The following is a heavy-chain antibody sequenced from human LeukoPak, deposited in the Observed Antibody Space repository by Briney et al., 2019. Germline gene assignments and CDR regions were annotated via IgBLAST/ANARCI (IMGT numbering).Heavy chain of an antibody. CDR1: GGSISSYY. CDR3: ARVLGYYDFWSGYYRSYYYGMDV. Sequence: SETLSLTCTVSGGSISSYYWSWIRQPPGKGLEWIGHIYYSGSTNYNPSLKSRVTISVDTSKNQFSLKLSSVTAADTAVYYCARVLGYYDFWSGYYRSYYYGMDVWGQGTTVTVSS. V-gene: IGHV4-59*01. CDR2: IYYSGST. J-gene: IGHJ6*02. D-gene: IGHD3-3*01.